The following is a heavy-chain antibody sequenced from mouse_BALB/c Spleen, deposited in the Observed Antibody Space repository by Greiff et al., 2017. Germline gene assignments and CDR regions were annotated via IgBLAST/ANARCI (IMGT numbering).Heavy chain of an antibody. J-gene: IGHJ4*01. D-gene: IGHD2-4*01. CDR3: ARRRPYYDYEVDY. Sequence: QVTLKESGPGILQPSQTLSLTCSFSGFSLSTSGMGVSWIRQPSGKGLEWLAHIYWDDDKRYNPSLKSRLTISKDTSRNQVFLKITSVDTADTATYYCARRRPYYDYEVDYWGQGTSVTVSS. CDR1: GFSLSTSGMG. CDR2: IYWDDDK. V-gene: IGHV8-12*01.